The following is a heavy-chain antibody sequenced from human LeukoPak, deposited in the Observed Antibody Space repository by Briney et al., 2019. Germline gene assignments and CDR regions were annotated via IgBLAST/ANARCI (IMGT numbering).Heavy chain of an antibody. Sequence: GGSLRLSCAASGFTFSSYGMHWVRQAPGKGLEWVAVISYDGSNKYYADSVKGRFTISRDNSKNTLYLQMNSLRAEDTAVYYCAKGAWLNYFDYWGQGTLVTVSS. CDR1: GFTFSSYG. J-gene: IGHJ4*02. CDR3: AKGAWLNYFDY. D-gene: IGHD6-19*01. V-gene: IGHV3-30*18. CDR2: ISYDGSNK.